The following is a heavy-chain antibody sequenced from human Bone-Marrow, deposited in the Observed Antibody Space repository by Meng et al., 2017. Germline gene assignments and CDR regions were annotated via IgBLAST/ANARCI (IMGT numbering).Heavy chain of an antibody. D-gene: IGHD5-18*01. J-gene: IGHJ4*02. Sequence: GGLLRPPVTALGFTFGDYALSWFPRAPGKGLEWVGFIRSKAYGGTTEYAASVKGRFTITRDDSKSIAYLQMNSLKTEDTAVYYCTRDLGIQRYNWGQGTLVTVSS. V-gene: IGHV3-49*03. CDR1: GFTFGDYA. CDR2: IRSKAYGGTT. CDR3: TRDLGIQRYN.